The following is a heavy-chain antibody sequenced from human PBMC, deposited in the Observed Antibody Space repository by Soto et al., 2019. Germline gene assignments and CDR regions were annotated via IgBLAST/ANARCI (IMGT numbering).Heavy chain of an antibody. CDR1: GGSIGSYY. CDR2: IYYSGST. CDR3: ARVPDR. D-gene: IGHD2-2*01. V-gene: IGHV4-59*12. J-gene: IGHJ5*02. Sequence: SETLSLTCTVSGGSIGSYYGSWIRQPPGKGLEWIGYIYYSGSTNYNPSLKSRVTISVDTSKNQFSLKLSSVTAADTAVYYCARVPDRWGQGTLVTVSS.